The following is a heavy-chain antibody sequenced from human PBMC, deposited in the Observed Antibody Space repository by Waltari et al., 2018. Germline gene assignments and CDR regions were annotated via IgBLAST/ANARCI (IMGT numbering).Heavy chain of an antibody. D-gene: IGHD2-2*01. CDR3: ARLALGYCTSPRCRQNES. CDR1: DYSIVSGYY. V-gene: IGHV4-38-2*01. J-gene: IGHJ5*02. CDR2: IYHEGNT. Sequence: QVQLQESGPALVRPSETLSLTRVLSDYSIVSGYYWGRIRQAPGKGLEWVANIYHEGNTYYNPSLKTRVAISMDTSENQFSLQLRSVTATDTAMYYCARLALGYCTSPRCRQNESWGQGILVTVSS.